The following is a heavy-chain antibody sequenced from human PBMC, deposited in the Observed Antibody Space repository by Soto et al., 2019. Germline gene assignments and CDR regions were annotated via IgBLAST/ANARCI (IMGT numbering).Heavy chain of an antibody. CDR3: ARQGEYRGWFDP. CDR2: IYYDGST. J-gene: IGHJ5*02. CDR1: GGSISRDDYY. V-gene: IGHV4-39*01. Sequence: SETLSLTCTVSGGSISRDDYYWGWIRQPPGKGLEWIGNIYYDGSTYYNPSLKSRVTISINTSKNQFSLKLSSATAADTAVYYCARQGEYRGWFDPWGQGTLVTVSS. D-gene: IGHD5-12*01.